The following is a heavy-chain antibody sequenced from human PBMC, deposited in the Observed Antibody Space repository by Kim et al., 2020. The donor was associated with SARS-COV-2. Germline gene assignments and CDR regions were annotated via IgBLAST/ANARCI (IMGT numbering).Heavy chain of an antibody. D-gene: IGHD6-13*01. CDR1: GGSFSGYY. CDR3: ARGSIAAAGIGEWRENDY. J-gene: IGHJ4*02. V-gene: IGHV4-34*01. Sequence: SETLSLTCAVYGGSFSGYYWSWIRQPPGKGLEWIGEINHSGSTNYNPSLKSRVTISVDTSKNQFSLKLSSVTAADTAVYYCARGSIAAAGIGEWRENDYWGQGTLVTVSS. CDR2: INHSGST.